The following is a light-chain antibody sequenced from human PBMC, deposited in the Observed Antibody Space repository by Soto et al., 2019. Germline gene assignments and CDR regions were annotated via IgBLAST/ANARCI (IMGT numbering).Light chain of an antibody. J-gene: IGKJ1*01. CDR3: QQRSNWPGA. CDR2: DAS. Sequence: EIVFTQSPTTLSLSPGERATLYCRASQSVSRSLAWYQQKPGQAPRLLIYDASNRATGIPVRFSGGGSGTDFTLTISXLEPEDFAVYYCQQRSNWPGAFGQGTKV. CDR1: QSVSRS. V-gene: IGKV3-11*01.